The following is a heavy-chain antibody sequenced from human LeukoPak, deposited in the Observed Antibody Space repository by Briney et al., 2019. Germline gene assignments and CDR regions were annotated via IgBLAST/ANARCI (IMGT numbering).Heavy chain of an antibody. V-gene: IGHV3-30*03. J-gene: IGHJ5*02. CDR3: ARDPSTTVTARFDP. CDR1: GFTFSSYA. D-gene: IGHD4-17*01. CDR2: ISHDGSTI. Sequence: TGGSLRLSCAASGFTFSSYAMSWVRQAPGKGLEWVAVISHDGSTIYYADSVEGRFTISRDNSKNTLYLQMNSLRAEDTAVHYCARDPSTTVTARFDPWGQGTLVTVSP.